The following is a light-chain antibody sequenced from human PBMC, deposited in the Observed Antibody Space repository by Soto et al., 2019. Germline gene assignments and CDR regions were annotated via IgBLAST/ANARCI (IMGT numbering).Light chain of an antibody. Sequence: DIQMTQSPSPLSASMGDRVTITCRASQSISSWLAWYQQKPGKAPMLLIYDASTLQSGVPSRFSGSGSETEFTLTISSLQTDDFATYYCQQYKSYRTFGQGTKVEIK. CDR3: QQYKSYRT. CDR2: DAS. CDR1: QSISSW. J-gene: IGKJ1*01. V-gene: IGKV1-5*01.